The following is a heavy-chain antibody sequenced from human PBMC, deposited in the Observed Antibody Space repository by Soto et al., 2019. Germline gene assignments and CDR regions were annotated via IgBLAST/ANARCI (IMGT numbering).Heavy chain of an antibody. CDR3: ARHGGIPWLVMTVKREDFDI. CDR2: IYYSGST. D-gene: IGHD6-19*01. Sequence: PSETLSLTCTVSGGSISSSSYYWGWIRQPPGKGLEWIGRIYYSGSTYYNPSLKSRVTISVDTSKNQFSLKLSSVTAADTAVYYSARHGGIPWLVMTVKREDFDIWGQGTMITVSS. V-gene: IGHV4-39*01. CDR1: GGSISSSSYY. J-gene: IGHJ3*02.